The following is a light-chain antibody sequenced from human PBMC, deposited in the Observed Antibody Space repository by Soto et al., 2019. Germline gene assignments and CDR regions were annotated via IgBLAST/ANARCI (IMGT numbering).Light chain of an antibody. CDR1: ESIATW. CDR2: DAS. J-gene: IGKJ2*01. V-gene: IGKV1-5*01. Sequence: DVHMTQSPSSLSASVGDRVTITCRASESIATWLAWYQQKPGQAPKLLIYDASRLESGVPSRFSGGGSGTEFTRTISGLQPEDFDTYYCHQYTSYFGPGTKLEI. CDR3: HQYTSY.